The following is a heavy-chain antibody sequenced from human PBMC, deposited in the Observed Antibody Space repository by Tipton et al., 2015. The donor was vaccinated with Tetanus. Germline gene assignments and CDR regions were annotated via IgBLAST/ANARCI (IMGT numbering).Heavy chain of an antibody. D-gene: IGHD6-19*01. J-gene: IGHJ4*02. CDR1: GASISSGGYY. Sequence: LRLSCTVSGASISSGGYYWGWIRQHPGKGLEWIGHISYNGRASYNPSLKSRPTISLDTSKKQFSLRLSSVTAADTAVYYCVRDGGSSGWLAYWGQGTLVTVSS. CDR2: ISYNGRA. CDR3: VRDGGSSGWLAY. V-gene: IGHV4-31*03.